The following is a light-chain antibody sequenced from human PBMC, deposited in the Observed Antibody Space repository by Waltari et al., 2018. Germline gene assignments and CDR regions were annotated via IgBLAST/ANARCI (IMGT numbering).Light chain of an antibody. J-gene: IGLJ3*02. CDR3: QVWDGLSDRPV. Sequence: SSVLTQPPSVSVAPGQTATITCEEYNIGSKSGPWYQQKPGQAPGLGVFDDRDRPSGIPERFSGSNSGDTATLTISRVEDGDEADYYCQVWDGLSDRPVFGGGTKLTVL. CDR2: DDR. V-gene: IGLV3-21*02. CDR1: NIGSKS.